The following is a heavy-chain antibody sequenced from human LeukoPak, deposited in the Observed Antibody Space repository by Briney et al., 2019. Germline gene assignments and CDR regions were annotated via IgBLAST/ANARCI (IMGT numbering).Heavy chain of an antibody. CDR1: GFTFSSYG. V-gene: IGHV3-33*01. D-gene: IGHD1-26*01. Sequence: GRSLRLSCAASGFTFSSYGMHWVRQAPGKGLEWVAVIWYDGSNKYYADSVKGRFTISRDNSKNTLYPQMNSLRAEDTAVYYCARATWELHYFDYWGQGTLVTVSS. CDR2: IWYDGSNK. J-gene: IGHJ4*02. CDR3: ARATWELHYFDY.